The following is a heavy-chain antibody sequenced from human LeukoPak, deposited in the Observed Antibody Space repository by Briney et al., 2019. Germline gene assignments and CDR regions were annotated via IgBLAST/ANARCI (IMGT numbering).Heavy chain of an antibody. J-gene: IGHJ4*02. CDR3: ARARGIAAAGQYFDY. Sequence: GGSLRLSCAASGFTFSSYGMHWVRQAPGKGLEWVAVISYDGSNKYYADSVKGRFTISRDNSKNTLYLQMNSLRAEDTAVYYCARARGIAAAGQYFDYWGQGTLVTVSS. CDR1: GFTFSSYG. V-gene: IGHV3-30*03. CDR2: ISYDGSNK. D-gene: IGHD6-13*01.